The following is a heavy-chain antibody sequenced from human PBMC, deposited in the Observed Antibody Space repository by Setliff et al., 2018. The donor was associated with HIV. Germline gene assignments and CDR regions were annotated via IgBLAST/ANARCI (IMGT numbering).Heavy chain of an antibody. J-gene: IGHJ5*02. Sequence: GGSLRLSCAASRFSFSTSWMYWVRQAPGKGLEWVANISPEGNKKYYVGSVKGRFTSSRDNAKSSLFLQMSGLRPEDTAVYYCARVLLRTNPLYGVASNWFDPWGQGTLVTVSS. CDR3: ARVLLRTNPLYGVASNWFDP. CDR2: ISPEGNKK. CDR1: RFSFSTSW. V-gene: IGHV3-7*03. D-gene: IGHD2-8*01.